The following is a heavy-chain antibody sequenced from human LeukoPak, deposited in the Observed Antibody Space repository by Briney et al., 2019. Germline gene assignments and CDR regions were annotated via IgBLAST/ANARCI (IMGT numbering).Heavy chain of an antibody. CDR2: INSDGSST. V-gene: IGHV3-74*01. CDR3: ASSFYGGNFDH. CDR1: GFTFSSYW. J-gene: IGHJ4*02. D-gene: IGHD4-23*01. Sequence: GGSLRLSCAASGFTFSSYWMHWVRQAPGKGLVWVSRINSDGSSTSYADSVKGRFTISRDNAKNTLYLQMNSLRAEDTAVYYCASSFYGGNFDHWGQGTLVTVPS.